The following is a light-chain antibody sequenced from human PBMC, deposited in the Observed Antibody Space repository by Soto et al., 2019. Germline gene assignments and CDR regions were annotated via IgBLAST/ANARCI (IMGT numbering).Light chain of an antibody. CDR1: SSNIGAGYD. J-gene: IGLJ1*01. CDR3: QSYDRGLSGFFV. CDR2: GNS. Sequence: QSVLTQPPSVSGAPGQRVTISCTGSSSNIGAGYDVHWYQQLPGRAPKLLIYGNSNRPSGVPDRFSGSKSGTSASLAITGLQAEDEADYYCQSYDRGLSGFFVFGTGTKLTVL. V-gene: IGLV1-40*01.